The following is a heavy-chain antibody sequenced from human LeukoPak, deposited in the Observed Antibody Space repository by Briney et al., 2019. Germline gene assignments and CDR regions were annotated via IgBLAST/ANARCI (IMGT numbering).Heavy chain of an antibody. V-gene: IGHV4-39*01. J-gene: IGHJ1*01. CDR3: ARYSGNYLGAGAEYFQH. CDR1: GGSISSSNYY. D-gene: IGHD1-26*01. Sequence: SETLSLTCTVSGGSISSSNYYWGWIRQPPGKGREWIGSIYYSGSTYYNPSLKSRVTISVDTSKNQFSLKLSSVTAADTAVYYCARYSGNYLGAGAEYFQHWGQGTLVTVSS. CDR2: IYYSGST.